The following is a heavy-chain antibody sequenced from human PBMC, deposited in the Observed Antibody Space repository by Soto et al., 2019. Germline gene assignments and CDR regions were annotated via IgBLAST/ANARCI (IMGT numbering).Heavy chain of an antibody. Sequence: VQLVESGGGLVKPGGSLRLSCAASGFTFSNAWMSWVRQAPGKGLEWVGRIKSKTDGGTTDYAAPVKGRFTISRDDSKNTLYLQMNSLKTEDTAVYYCTTDLLDCSSTSCYAVEDYWGQGTLVTVSS. D-gene: IGHD2-2*01. CDR1: GFTFSNAW. V-gene: IGHV3-15*01. CDR2: IKSKTDGGTT. J-gene: IGHJ4*02. CDR3: TTDLLDCSSTSCYAVEDY.